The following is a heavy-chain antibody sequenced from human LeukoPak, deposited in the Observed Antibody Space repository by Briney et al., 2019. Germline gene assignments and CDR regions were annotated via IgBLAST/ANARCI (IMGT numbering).Heavy chain of an antibody. CDR1: GITFSSSL. D-gene: IGHD6-6*01. CDR3: AKMTFAARPYFDD. V-gene: IGHV3-23*01. CDR2: ISGGDHST. J-gene: IGHJ4*02. Sequence: GESLRLSCAASGITFSSSLMSWVRQAPGKGLEWVSAISGGDHSTYYADSVKGRFTISRNNSEKSLYLQMNGLRDEDTAIYYCAKMTFAARPYFDDWGPGTLVTVSS.